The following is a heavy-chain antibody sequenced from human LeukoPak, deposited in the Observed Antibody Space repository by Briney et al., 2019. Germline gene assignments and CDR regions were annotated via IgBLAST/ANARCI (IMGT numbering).Heavy chain of an antibody. CDR2: IGTAGDT. J-gene: IGHJ4*02. CDR1: GFTFSSYD. D-gene: IGHD6-6*01. V-gene: IGHV3-13*01. CDR3: ARGGPSSSAYFDY. Sequence: GGSLRLSCAASGFTFSSYDMHWVRHATGKGLEWVSAIGTAGDTYYPGSVKGRFTISRENAKNSLYLQMNSLRAGDTAVYYCARGGPSSSAYFDYWGQGTLVIVSS.